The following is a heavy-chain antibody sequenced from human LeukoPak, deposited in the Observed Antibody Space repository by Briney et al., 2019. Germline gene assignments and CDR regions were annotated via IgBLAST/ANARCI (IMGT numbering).Heavy chain of an antibody. J-gene: IGHJ4*02. D-gene: IGHD5-18*01. CDR2: IYSDGRT. Sequence: GGSLRLSCAASGFTVSNKYMTWVRQAPGKGLEWVSLIYSDGRTYYADSVKGRCTISRDNSKNTLYLQMNSLRAEDTAVYYCARSGGYSYGYFDYWGQGTLVTVSS. V-gene: IGHV3-53*05. CDR3: ARSGGYSYGYFDY. CDR1: GFTVSNKY.